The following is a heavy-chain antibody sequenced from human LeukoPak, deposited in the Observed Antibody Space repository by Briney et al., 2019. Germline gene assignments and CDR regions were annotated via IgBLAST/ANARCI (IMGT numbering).Heavy chain of an antibody. D-gene: IGHD6-19*01. CDR1: GYTFTGYY. J-gene: IGHJ4*02. CDR2: INPNSGGT. Sequence: ASVKVSCTASGYTFTGYYMHWVRQAPGQGLEWMGWINPNSGGTNYAQKFQGRVTMTRDTSISTAYMELSRLRSDDTAVYYCARVSRRAVAATLLQYWGQGTLVTISS. V-gene: IGHV1-2*02. CDR3: ARVSRRAVAATLLQY.